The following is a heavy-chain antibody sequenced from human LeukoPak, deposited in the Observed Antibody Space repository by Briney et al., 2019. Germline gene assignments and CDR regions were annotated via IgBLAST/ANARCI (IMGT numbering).Heavy chain of an antibody. CDR2: IYTSGST. Sequence: SETLSLTCTVSGGSISSYYWSWIRQPAGKGLEWIGRIYTSGSTNYNPSLKSRVTISVDTSKNQFSLKVRYMTAADTAVYYCARVPGVYYDSLTGYGSGWFDPWSQGTLVTVSS. CDR1: GGSISSYY. J-gene: IGHJ5*02. CDR3: ARVPGVYYDSLTGYGSGWFDP. V-gene: IGHV4-4*07. D-gene: IGHD3-9*01.